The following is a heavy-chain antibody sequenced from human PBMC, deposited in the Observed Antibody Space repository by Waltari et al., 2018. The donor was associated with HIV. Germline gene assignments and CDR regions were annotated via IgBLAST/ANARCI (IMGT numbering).Heavy chain of an antibody. Sequence: LVQSGGGVAQAGRSLRLSCAASGIIISNHAMHWVRQSADKRLEGGAVITYEGGKEFVTDALKGRFIISRDNARDTLYLEMKALRVEDSGVYYCVRRSVIGLDLWGQGTTVIVS. CDR3: VRRSVIGLDL. J-gene: IGHJ6*02. CDR2: ITYEGGKE. CDR1: GIIISNHA. D-gene: IGHD3-10*01. V-gene: IGHV3-30*04.